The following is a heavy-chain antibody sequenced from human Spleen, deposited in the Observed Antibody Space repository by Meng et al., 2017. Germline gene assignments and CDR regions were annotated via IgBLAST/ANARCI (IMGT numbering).Heavy chain of an antibody. Sequence: GGSLRLSCAASGFTFSTYTMSWVRQAPGKGLEWVSSISTGSSYIYYADSVKGRFTIFRDNAKNSLYLHMSSLRAEDTAVYYCARVDYSGSYGAFDIWGQETMVTVSS. V-gene: IGHV3-21*01. CDR2: ISTGSSYI. J-gene: IGHJ3*02. CDR1: GFTFSTYT. D-gene: IGHD1-26*01. CDR3: ARVDYSGSYGAFDI.